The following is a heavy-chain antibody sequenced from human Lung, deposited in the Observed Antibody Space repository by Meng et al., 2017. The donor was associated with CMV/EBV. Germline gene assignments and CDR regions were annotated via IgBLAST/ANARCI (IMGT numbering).Heavy chain of an antibody. CDR1: GGSISSGDYY. CDR3: ARALDTAMVTFDY. D-gene: IGHD5-18*01. J-gene: IGHJ4*02. CDR2: TYYSGST. V-gene: IGHV4-30-4*08. Sequence: GHLQESGPGLVKPSQTLSLTCTVSGGSISSGDYYWSWIRQPPGKGLEWIGYTYYSGSTYYNPSLKGRVTISVDTSKNQFSLKLSSVTAADTAVYYCARALDTAMVTFDYWGQGTLVTVSS.